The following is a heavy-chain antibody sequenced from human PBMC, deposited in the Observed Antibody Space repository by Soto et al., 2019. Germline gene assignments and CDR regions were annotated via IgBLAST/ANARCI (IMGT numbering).Heavy chain of an antibody. CDR3: AGGDCSSTSCSPYYYYYGMDV. CDR2: ISSSGSTI. Sequence: GGSLRLSCAASGFTFSSYEMNWVRQAPGKGLEWVSYISSSGSTIYYADSVKGRFTISRDNAKNSLYLQMNSLRAEDTAVYYCAGGDCSSTSCSPYYYYYGMDVWGQGTTVTVS. V-gene: IGHV3-48*03. J-gene: IGHJ6*02. CDR1: GFTFSSYE. D-gene: IGHD2-2*01.